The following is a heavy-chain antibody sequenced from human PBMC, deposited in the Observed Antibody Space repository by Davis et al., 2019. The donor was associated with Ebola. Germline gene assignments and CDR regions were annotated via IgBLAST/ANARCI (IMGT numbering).Heavy chain of an antibody. J-gene: IGHJ3*02. CDR3: TSGTGTIDI. D-gene: IGHD7-27*01. CDR1: GFTFSGSA. CDR2: IRSKANSYAT. V-gene: IGHV3-73*01. Sequence: GESLKISCAASGFTFSGSAMHWVRQASGKGLEWVGRIRSKANSYATAYAASVKGRFTISSDDSKNTAYLQMNSLKTEDTAVYYCTSGTGTIDIWGQGTMVTVSS.